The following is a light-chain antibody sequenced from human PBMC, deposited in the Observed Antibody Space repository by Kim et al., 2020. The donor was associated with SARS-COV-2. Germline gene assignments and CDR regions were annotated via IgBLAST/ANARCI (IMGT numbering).Light chain of an antibody. J-gene: IGKJ4*01. CDR1: QTVDRN. V-gene: IGKV3-15*01. CDR3: QLFSKWPLT. Sequence: EIVMTQSPATLSVSPGERVTLSCRASQTVDRNLAWYQQKGGQPPRLLIYRASTRATDIPDRFSGSGSGTEFTLTIHSLRSEDSGNYYCQLFSKWPLTFGGGTKVDIK. CDR2: RAS.